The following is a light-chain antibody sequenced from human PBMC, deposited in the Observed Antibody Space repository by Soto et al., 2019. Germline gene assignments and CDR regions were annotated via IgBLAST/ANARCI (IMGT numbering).Light chain of an antibody. CDR1: QGIYNF. Sequence: DIPMTQSPSSLSASVGDRITITCRASQGIYNFLAWYQQTPGKVPTLLIYAASTLRSGVPSRFSGSGSGTDFNLTISSLQPEDVATYYCQKYNTAPLTFGGGTKVEI. V-gene: IGKV1-27*01. CDR3: QKYNTAPLT. J-gene: IGKJ4*01. CDR2: AAS.